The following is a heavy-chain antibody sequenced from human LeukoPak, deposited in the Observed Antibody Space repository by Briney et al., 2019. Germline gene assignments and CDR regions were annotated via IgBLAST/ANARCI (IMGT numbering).Heavy chain of an antibody. CDR2: ISWNSGSI. CDR3: ARRRGLGYCSSTSCYAGYFDY. Sequence: PGGSLRLSCAASGFTFDDYAMHWVRQAPGKGLEWVSGISWNSGSIGYADSVKGRFTISRDNAKNSLYLQMNSLRAEDPALYYCARRRGLGYCSSTSCYAGYFDYWGQGTLVTVSS. V-gene: IGHV3-9*01. CDR1: GFTFDDYA. J-gene: IGHJ4*02. D-gene: IGHD2-2*01.